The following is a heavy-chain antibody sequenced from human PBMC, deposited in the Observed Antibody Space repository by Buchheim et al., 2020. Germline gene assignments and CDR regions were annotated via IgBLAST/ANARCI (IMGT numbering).Heavy chain of an antibody. CDR3: ARDRLDYYGSGSYEDY. J-gene: IGHJ4*02. V-gene: IGHV3-48*03. Sequence: EVQLVESGGGLVQPGGSLRLSCAASGFTFSSYEMNWVRQAPGKGLEWVSYISSSGSTKYYADSVKGRFTISRDNAKNALYLQMNSLRAEDTAVYYCARDRLDYYGSGSYEDYWGQGTL. D-gene: IGHD3-10*01. CDR1: GFTFSSYE. CDR2: ISSSGSTK.